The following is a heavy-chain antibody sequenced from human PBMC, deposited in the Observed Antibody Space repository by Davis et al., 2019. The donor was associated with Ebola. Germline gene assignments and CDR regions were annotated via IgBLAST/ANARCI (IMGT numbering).Heavy chain of an antibody. J-gene: IGHJ4*02. CDR2: ISSSSSTI. V-gene: IGHV3-48*02. CDR1: GFTFSSYS. D-gene: IGHD3-22*01. Sequence: GESLKISCAASGFTFSSYSMNWVRQAPGKGLEWVSYISSSSSTIYYADSVKGRFTISRDNAKNSLYLQMNSLRDEDTAVYYCARASYYYDSSGLGYWGQGTLVTVSS. CDR3: ARASYYYDSSGLGY.